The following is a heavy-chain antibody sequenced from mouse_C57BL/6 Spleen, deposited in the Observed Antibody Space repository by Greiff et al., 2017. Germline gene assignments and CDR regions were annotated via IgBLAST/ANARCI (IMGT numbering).Heavy chain of an antibody. CDR2: IHPNSGST. D-gene: IGHD1-1*01. V-gene: IGHV1-64*01. CDR3: ARSTTVVARKAY. CDR1: GYTFTSYW. J-gene: IGHJ3*01. Sequence: VQLQQSGAELVKPGASVKLSCKASGYTFTSYWMHWVKQRPGQGLEWIGMIHPNSGSTNYNEKFKSKATLTVDKSSSTAYMQLSSLTSEESAVYYCARSTTVVARKAYWGQGTLVTVSA.